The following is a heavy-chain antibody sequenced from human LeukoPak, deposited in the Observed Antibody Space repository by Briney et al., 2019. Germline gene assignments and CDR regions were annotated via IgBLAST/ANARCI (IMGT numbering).Heavy chain of an antibody. CDR1: GFTFSSCG. V-gene: IGHV3-30*02. J-gene: IGHJ6*03. CDR2: IRYDGSNK. D-gene: IGHD3-10*01. Sequence: PGGSLRLSCAASGFTFSSCGMHWVRQAPGKGLEWVAFIRYDGSNKYYADSVKGRFTISRDNSKNTLYLQMNSLRAEDTAVYYCAKIWFGESYYMDVWGKGTTVTVSS. CDR3: AKIWFGESYYMDV.